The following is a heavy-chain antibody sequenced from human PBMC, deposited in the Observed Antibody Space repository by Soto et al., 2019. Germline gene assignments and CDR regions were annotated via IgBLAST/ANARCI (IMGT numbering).Heavy chain of an antibody. CDR3: ENSYGDYAAFDY. CDR1: GFTFSSYA. Sequence: PGGSLRLSCAASGFTFSSYAMSWVRQAPGKGLECGSAISGSGGSTYYADSVKGRVTISRDNSKNTLYLQMNTLRAEDTAVYYCENSYGDYAAFDYWGQGTLVTVSS. J-gene: IGHJ4*02. V-gene: IGHV3-23*01. D-gene: IGHD4-17*01. CDR2: ISGSGGST.